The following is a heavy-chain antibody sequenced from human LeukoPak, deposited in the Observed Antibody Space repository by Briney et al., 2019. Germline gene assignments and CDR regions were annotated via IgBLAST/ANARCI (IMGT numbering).Heavy chain of an antibody. CDR1: GGTFSSYA. CDR2: ISAYNGNT. V-gene: IGHV1-18*01. J-gene: IGHJ3*02. Sequence: ASVKVSCKASGGTFSSYAISWVRQAPGQGLEWMGWISAYNGNTNYAQKLQGRVTLTTDTSTSTAYMELRSLRSDDTAVYYCARGSTIFTDAFDIWGQGTMVTVSS. D-gene: IGHD3-9*01. CDR3: ARGSTIFTDAFDI.